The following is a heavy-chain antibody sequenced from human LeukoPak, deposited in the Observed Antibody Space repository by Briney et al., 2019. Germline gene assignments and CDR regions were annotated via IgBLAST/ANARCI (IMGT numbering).Heavy chain of an antibody. CDR3: ARVKGIVGVRYFDY. Sequence: SQTLSLTCAISGDSVSSNSAAWNWIRQSPSRGPEWLGRTYYRSKWYNDYAVSVKSRITINPDTSKNQFSLQLNSVTPEDTALYYCARVKGIVGVRYFDYWGQGTLVTVSS. CDR1: GDSVSSNSAA. D-gene: IGHD1-26*01. CDR2: TYYRSKWYN. V-gene: IGHV6-1*01. J-gene: IGHJ4*02.